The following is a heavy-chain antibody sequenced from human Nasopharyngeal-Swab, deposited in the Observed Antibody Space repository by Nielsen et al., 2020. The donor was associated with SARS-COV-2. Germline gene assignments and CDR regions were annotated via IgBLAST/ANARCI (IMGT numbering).Heavy chain of an antibody. J-gene: IGHJ6*02. Sequence: GESLKISRAASGFIFSTYDMHWVRQSTGKGLEWVSTIGSIGDTYYPGSVKGRFTISRENAKNSLYLQMNNLRAEDTAVYFCARAYGDTPYFYGVDVWGQGTTVTVSS. D-gene: IGHD4-17*01. CDR2: IGSIGDT. V-gene: IGHV3-13*04. CDR3: ARAYGDTPYFYGVDV. CDR1: GFIFSTYD.